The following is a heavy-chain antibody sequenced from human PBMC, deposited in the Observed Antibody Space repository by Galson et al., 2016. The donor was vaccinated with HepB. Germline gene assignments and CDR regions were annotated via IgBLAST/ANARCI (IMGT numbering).Heavy chain of an antibody. CDR2: ISYDGSNK. CDR3: AKDGRIYCSSASCHDHFHY. J-gene: IGHJ4*02. V-gene: IGHV3-30*18. D-gene: IGHD2-2*01. CDR1: GFTFSSYG. Sequence: SLRLSCAASGFTFSSYGMHWVRQALGKGLEWVAFISYDGSNKKYADSAQGRFTISRDNSKKTLYLQMNSLRAEDTAVYYCAKDGRIYCSSASCHDHFHYWGQGTLVTVSS.